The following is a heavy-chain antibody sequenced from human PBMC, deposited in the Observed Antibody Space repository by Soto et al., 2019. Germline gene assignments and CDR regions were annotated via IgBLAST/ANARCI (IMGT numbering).Heavy chain of an antibody. D-gene: IGHD3-10*01. CDR2: INHSGST. J-gene: IGHJ6*03. CDR1: GGSFSGYY. CDR3: ARGRMTTMVRGGDYYYLDV. V-gene: IGHV4-34*01. Sequence: SETLSLTCAVYGGSFSGYYWSWIRQPPGKGLEWIGEINHSGSTNYNPSLKSRVTISVDTSKNQFSLKLSSVTAADTAVYYCARGRMTTMVRGGDYYYLDVWGKGTTVTVSS.